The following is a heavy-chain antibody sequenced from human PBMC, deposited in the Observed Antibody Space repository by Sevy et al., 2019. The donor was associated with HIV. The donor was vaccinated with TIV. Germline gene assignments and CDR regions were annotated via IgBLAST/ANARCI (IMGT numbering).Heavy chain of an antibody. J-gene: IGHJ6*02. V-gene: IGHV3-64*01. D-gene: IGHD3-22*01. CDR2: IRGGGGNT. CDR1: GFTFSTDA. CDR3: ARKYHDTSGYPRYSMDV. Sequence: GGSLRLSCAASGFTFSTDAMYWVHQAPGKGLEYVSAIRGGGGNTYYGTSVKGRFTVSRDNAKNTLYLQMGSLRAEDMAVYFCARKYHDTSGYPRYSMDVWGQGTTVTVSS.